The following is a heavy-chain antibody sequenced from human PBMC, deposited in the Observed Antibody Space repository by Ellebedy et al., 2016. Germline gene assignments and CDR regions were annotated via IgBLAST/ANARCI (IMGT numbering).Heavy chain of an antibody. J-gene: IGHJ4*02. V-gene: IGHV1-18*01. CDR2: ISAYNGNT. D-gene: IGHD6-6*01. Sequence: ASVKVSCXASGYTFTSYGISWVRQAPGQGLEWMGWISAYNGNTNYAQKLQGRVTMTTDTSTSTAYMELRSLRSDDTAVYYCARGVAARPVGRFDYWGQGTLVTVSS. CDR1: GYTFTSYG. CDR3: ARGVAARPVGRFDY.